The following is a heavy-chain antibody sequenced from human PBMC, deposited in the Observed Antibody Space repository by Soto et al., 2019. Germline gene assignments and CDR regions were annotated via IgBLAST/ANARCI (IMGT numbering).Heavy chain of an antibody. Sequence: SETLSLTCTVSGGAISGYYWSWIRQPPGKGLEWIGYIYYSGRTYYSPSLQSRLTISVDTSQNQFSLRLTSVTAADTAVYYCVVGLEDVVGGQLDYWGQGTLVTVSS. CDR3: VVGLEDVVGGQLDY. D-gene: IGHD2-15*01. CDR1: GGAISGYY. CDR2: IYYSGRT. V-gene: IGHV4-59*12. J-gene: IGHJ4*02.